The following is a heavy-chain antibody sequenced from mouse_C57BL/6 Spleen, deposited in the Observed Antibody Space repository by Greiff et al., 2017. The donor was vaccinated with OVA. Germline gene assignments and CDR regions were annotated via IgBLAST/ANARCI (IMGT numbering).Heavy chain of an antibody. CDR2: IYPGSGST. Sequence: QVQLQQPGAELVKPGASVKMSCKASGYTFTSYWITWVKQRPGQGLEWIGDIYPGSGSTNYNEKFKSKATLTVDTSSSTAYMQLSSLTSEDSAVYYCARGDYSNLRFAYWGQGTLVTVSA. D-gene: IGHD2-5*01. CDR3: ARGDYSNLRFAY. V-gene: IGHV1-55*01. CDR1: GYTFTSYW. J-gene: IGHJ3*01.